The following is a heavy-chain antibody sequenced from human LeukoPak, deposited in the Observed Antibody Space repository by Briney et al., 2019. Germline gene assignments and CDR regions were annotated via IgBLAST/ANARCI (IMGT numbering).Heavy chain of an antibody. V-gene: IGHV4-39*07. D-gene: IGHD2-2*01. CDR2: IYYSGST. J-gene: IGHJ5*02. CDR3: ARGVVPDFFALFDP. CDR1: GGSISSSSYY. Sequence: SETLSLTCTVSGGSISSSSYYWGWIRQPPGKGLEWIGSIYYSGSTYYNPSLKSRVTISVDTSKNQFSLKLSSVTAADTAVYYCARGVVPDFFALFDPWGQGTLVTVSS.